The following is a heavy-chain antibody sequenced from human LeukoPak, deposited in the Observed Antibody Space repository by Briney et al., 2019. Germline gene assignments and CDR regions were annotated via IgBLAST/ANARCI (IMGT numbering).Heavy chain of an antibody. CDR1: GFTFSSYG. V-gene: IGHV3-30*02. CDR2: IRYDGSNK. Sequence: GGSLRLSCAASGFTFSSYGMHWVRQAPGKGLEWVAFIRYDGSNKYYADSVKGRFTISRDNSKNTLYLQMNSLRAEDTAVYYCAKERYSSDGYFDYWGQGTLVTVS. CDR3: AKERYSSDGYFDY. J-gene: IGHJ4*02. D-gene: IGHD6-19*01.